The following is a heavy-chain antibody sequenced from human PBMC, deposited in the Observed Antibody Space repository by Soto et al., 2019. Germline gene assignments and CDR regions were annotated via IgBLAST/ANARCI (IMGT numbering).Heavy chain of an antibody. CDR2: ISYDGSNK. Sequence: QVQLVESGGGVVQPGRSLRLSCAASGFTFSSYGMHWVRQAPGKGLEWVAVISYDGSNKYYADSVKGRFTISRDNSKNTLYLQMNSLRAEDTAVYCCAKDGGSGWYAFYYGMDVWGQGTTVTVSS. V-gene: IGHV3-30*18. CDR3: AKDGGSGWYAFYYGMDV. J-gene: IGHJ6*02. CDR1: GFTFSSYG. D-gene: IGHD6-19*01.